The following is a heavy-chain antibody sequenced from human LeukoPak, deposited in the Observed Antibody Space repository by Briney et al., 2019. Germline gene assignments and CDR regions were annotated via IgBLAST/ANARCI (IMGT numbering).Heavy chain of an antibody. CDR2: IYYSGST. D-gene: IGHD3-22*01. J-gene: IGHJ3*02. V-gene: IGHV4-61*08. Sequence: PSQTLSLTCTVSGGSISSGGYYWSWIRQPPGKGLEWIGYIYYSGSTNYNPSLESRVTISVDTSKNQFSLKLSSVTAADTAVYYCARGYYYDSSGYYYEIIDAFDIWGQGTMVTVSS. CDR3: ARGYYYDSSGYYYEIIDAFDI. CDR1: GGSISSGGYY.